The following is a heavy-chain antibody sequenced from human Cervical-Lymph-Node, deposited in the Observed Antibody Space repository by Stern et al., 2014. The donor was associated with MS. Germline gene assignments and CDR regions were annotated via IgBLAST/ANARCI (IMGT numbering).Heavy chain of an antibody. J-gene: IGHJ3*02. Sequence: QVQLQESGSGLVKPSQTLSLTCAVSGGSISSGGYSWSWIRQPPGKGLEWIGYIYPSGSTYYNPSLKSRVTISVDRSKNQFSLKLSSVTAADTAVYYCARSSTVTPNAFDIWGQGTMVTVSS. CDR2: IYPSGST. V-gene: IGHV4-30-2*01. CDR1: GGSISSGGYS. D-gene: IGHD4-17*01. CDR3: ARSSTVTPNAFDI.